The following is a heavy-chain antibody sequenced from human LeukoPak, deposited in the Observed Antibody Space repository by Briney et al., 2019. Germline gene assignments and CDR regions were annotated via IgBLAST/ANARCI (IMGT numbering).Heavy chain of an antibody. CDR1: GFTFSSYE. CDR2: ISSSGSTV. Sequence: QSGGSLRLSCAASGFTFSSYEMNWVRQAPGKGLEWVSYISSSGSTVYYADSVKGRFTISRDNAKNSLYLQMNSLNAEDTAVYYCAKDEVVPGYYYTDVWGRGTTVTISS. D-gene: IGHD2-2*01. V-gene: IGHV3-48*03. J-gene: IGHJ6*03. CDR3: AKDEVVPGYYYTDV.